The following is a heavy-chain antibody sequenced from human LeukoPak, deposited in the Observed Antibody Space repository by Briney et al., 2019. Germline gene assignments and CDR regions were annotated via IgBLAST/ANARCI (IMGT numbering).Heavy chain of an antibody. CDR2: ISYDGSNK. V-gene: IGHV3-30*18. J-gene: IGHJ6*04. CDR1: GFTFSSYG. CDR3: AKVWGRSMVRRGQYYYGMDV. D-gene: IGHD3-10*01. Sequence: PGRSLRLSCAASGFTFSSYGMHWVRQAPGKGLEWVAVISYDGSNKYYADSVKGRFTISRDNSKNTLYLQMNSLRAEDTAVYYCAKVWGRSMVRRGQYYYGMDVWGKGTTVTVSS.